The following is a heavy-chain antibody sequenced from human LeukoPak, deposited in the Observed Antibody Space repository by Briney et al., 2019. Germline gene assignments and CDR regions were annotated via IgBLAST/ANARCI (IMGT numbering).Heavy chain of an antibody. CDR2: ISAYNGNT. V-gene: IGHV1-18*01. CDR3: ARGNGGYYTGMKGRNFDY. Sequence: ASVKVSCKASGYTFTSYGISWVRQAPGQGLEWMGWISAYNGNTNYAQKLQGRVTMTTDTSTSTAYMELRSLRSDDTAVYYCARGNGGYYTGMKGRNFDYWGQGTLVTVSS. CDR1: GYTFTSYG. J-gene: IGHJ4*02. D-gene: IGHD3-3*01.